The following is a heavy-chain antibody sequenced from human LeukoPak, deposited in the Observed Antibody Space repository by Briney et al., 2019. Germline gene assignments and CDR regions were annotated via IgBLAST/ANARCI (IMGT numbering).Heavy chain of an antibody. J-gene: IGHJ3*02. D-gene: IGHD5-24*01. CDR1: GGSFSGYY. Sequence: SETLSLTCAVYGGSFSGYYWSWIRQPPGKGLEWIGEINHSGSTNYNPSLKSRVTISVDTSRNQFSLKLSSVTAADTAVYYCAREGKLQAYAFDIWGQGTMVTVSS. V-gene: IGHV4-34*01. CDR3: AREGKLQAYAFDI. CDR2: INHSGST.